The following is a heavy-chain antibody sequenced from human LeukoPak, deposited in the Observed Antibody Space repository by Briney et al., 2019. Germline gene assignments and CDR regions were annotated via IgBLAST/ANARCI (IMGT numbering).Heavy chain of an antibody. D-gene: IGHD1-26*01. V-gene: IGHV4-59*01. Sequence: SETLSLTCTVSGGSMSSYYWSWIRQPPGKGLEWIGYIYYSGSTNYNPSLKSRVTISVDTSKNQFSLKLSSVTAADTAVYYCARARSGSYTYFDYWGQGTLVTVSS. CDR3: ARARSGSYTYFDY. J-gene: IGHJ4*02. CDR1: GGSMSSYY. CDR2: IYYSGST.